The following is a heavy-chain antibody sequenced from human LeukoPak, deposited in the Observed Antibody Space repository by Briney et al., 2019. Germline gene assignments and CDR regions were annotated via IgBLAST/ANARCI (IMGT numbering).Heavy chain of an antibody. CDR3: ARGDHLDS. D-gene: IGHD1-14*01. CDR1: GYSFTSHY. CDR2: IRHGGSDI. V-gene: IGHV5-51*01. Sequence: GESLKISCKGFGYSFTSHYIAWVRQMPGTGLEWMGLIRHGGSDIKYSPSFQGQVIFSVDNSINTAYLQWSSLKASDSALYYCARGDHLDSWGQGTLVTVSS. J-gene: IGHJ4*02.